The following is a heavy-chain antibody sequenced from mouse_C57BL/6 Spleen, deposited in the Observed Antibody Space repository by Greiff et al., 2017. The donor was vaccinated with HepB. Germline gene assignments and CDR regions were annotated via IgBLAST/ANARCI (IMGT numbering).Heavy chain of an antibody. D-gene: IGHD2-5*01. J-gene: IGHJ1*03. CDR2: ISSGGDYI. Sequence: EVKLVESGEGLVKPGGSLKLSCAASGFTFSSYAMSWVRQTPEKRLEWVAYISSGGDYIYYADTVKGRFTISRDNARNTLYLQMSSLKSEDTAMYYCTRKDYSRGYFDVWGTGTTVTVSS. CDR1: GFTFSSYA. CDR3: TRKDYSRGYFDV. V-gene: IGHV5-9-1*02.